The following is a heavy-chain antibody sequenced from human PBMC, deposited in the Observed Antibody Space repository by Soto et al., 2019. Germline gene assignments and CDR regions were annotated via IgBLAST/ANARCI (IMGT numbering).Heavy chain of an antibody. CDR1: GGSISSGGYY. D-gene: IGHD2-2*01. V-gene: IGHV4-31*03. Sequence: SETLSLTCTVSGGSISSGGYYWSWIRQHPGKGLEWIGYIYYSGSTYYNPSLKSRVTISVDTSKNQFSLKLSSVTAADTAVYYCAREARLVVVPADLDYYYYGMDVCGQGPTVTVYS. CDR3: AREARLVVVPADLDYYYYGMDV. J-gene: IGHJ6*02. CDR2: IYYSGST.